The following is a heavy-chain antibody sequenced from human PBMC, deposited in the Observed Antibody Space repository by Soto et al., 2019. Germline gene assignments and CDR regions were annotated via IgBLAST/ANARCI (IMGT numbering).Heavy chain of an antibody. D-gene: IGHD4-17*01. J-gene: IGHJ5*02. CDR3: ARDYGGNSGWFDP. CDR2: MNPNSGKT. V-gene: IGHV1-8*01. Sequence: ASVKVSCKASGYTLTSYDINWVRQATGQGLEWMGWMNPNSGKTGYEQKFQGRVTMTRNTSVNTAYMELRSLRSEDTAVYYCARDYGGNSGWFDPWGQGTQVTVSS. CDR1: GYTLTSYD.